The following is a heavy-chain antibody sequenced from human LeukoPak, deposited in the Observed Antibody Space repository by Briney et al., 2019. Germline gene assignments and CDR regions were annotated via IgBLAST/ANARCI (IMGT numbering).Heavy chain of an antibody. Sequence: PGGSLRVSCAASGFTFSTYAMSWVRQAPGKGLEWVSGISDGGDYTYYADSAKGRFTISRDNSKNTLYLQMNSLRADDTAVYHCAKEKKSGGWPIDYWGQGALVTVSS. V-gene: IGHV3-23*01. D-gene: IGHD6-19*01. CDR2: ISDGGDYT. CDR3: AKEKKSGGWPIDY. CDR1: GFTFSTYA. J-gene: IGHJ4*02.